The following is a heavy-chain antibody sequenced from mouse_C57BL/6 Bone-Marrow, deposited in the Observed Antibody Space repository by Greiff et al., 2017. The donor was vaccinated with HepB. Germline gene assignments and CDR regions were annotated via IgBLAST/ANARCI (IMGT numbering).Heavy chain of an antibody. Sequence: EVQVVESVAELVRPGASVKLSCTASGFNIKNTYMHWVKQRPEQGLEWIGRIDPANGNTKYAPKFQGKATITADTASNTAYMQLSGLTSEDTAIYYCASEGGLLGGFAYWGQGTLVTVSA. J-gene: IGHJ3*01. V-gene: IGHV14-3*01. CDR3: ASEGGLLGGFAY. CDR1: GFNIKNTY. D-gene: IGHD2-3*01. CDR2: IDPANGNT.